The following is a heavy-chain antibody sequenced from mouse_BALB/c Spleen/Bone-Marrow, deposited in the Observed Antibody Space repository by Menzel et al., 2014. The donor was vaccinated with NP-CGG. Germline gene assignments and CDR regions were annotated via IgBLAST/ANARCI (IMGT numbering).Heavy chain of an antibody. J-gene: IGHJ1*01. D-gene: IGHD2-2*01. Sequence: LAESGPELVKPGASVKMSCTASGYTFSSYVIHWVKQEPGQGLEWIGNINPNNDGTMYNEKFKGKATLTSDKSSSTAYMELSSLTSEDSAVYYCARSLYGYDWYFDVWGAGTTVTVSS. CDR1: GYTFSSYV. CDR3: ARSLYGYDWYFDV. V-gene: IGHV1-14*01. CDR2: INPNNDGT.